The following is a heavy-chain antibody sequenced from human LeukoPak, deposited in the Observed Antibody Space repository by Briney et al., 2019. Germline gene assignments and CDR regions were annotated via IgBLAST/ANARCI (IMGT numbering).Heavy chain of an antibody. CDR1: GFTFSSYG. CDR3: AKDANWNYYYMDV. D-gene: IGHD1-1*01. J-gene: IGHJ6*03. Sequence: GGSLRLSCAASGFTFSSYGTHWVRQAPGKGLEWVAVISYDGSNKYYADSVKGRFTISRDNSKNTLYLQMNSLRAEDTAVYYCAKDANWNYYYMDVWGKGTTVTVSS. V-gene: IGHV3-30*18. CDR2: ISYDGSNK.